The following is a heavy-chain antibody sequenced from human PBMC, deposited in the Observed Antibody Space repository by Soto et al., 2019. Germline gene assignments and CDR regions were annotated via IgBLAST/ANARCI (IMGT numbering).Heavy chain of an antibody. Sequence: XESLSLTCTVSGGSISSYYWSWIRQPPGKGLEWIGYTYYSGSTNYNPSLGSRVTVSVDKSKNQFSLRLTSVTAADTAVYYCARARYNESELLMQYFDSWAQGTLVTVSS. V-gene: IGHV4-59*01. CDR3: ARARYNESELLMQYFDS. CDR1: GGSISSYY. J-gene: IGHJ4*02. D-gene: IGHD1-26*01. CDR2: TYYSGST.